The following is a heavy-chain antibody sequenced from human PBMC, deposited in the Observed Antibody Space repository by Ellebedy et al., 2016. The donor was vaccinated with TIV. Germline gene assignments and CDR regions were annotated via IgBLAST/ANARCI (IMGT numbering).Heavy chain of an antibody. CDR2: ITVSGAYI. V-gene: IGHV3-23*01. J-gene: IGHJ4*01. Sequence: GESLNISCLASGFSFSSYAMPWVRQAPGKGLEWVSVITVSGAYIYYADSVKGRFTISRDNSKNTLYLQMNSLRGEDKAVYSCERIEGDYSNFCWGQGTLVTVSS. CDR3: ERIEGDYSNFC. CDR1: GFSFSSYA. D-gene: IGHD4-11*01.